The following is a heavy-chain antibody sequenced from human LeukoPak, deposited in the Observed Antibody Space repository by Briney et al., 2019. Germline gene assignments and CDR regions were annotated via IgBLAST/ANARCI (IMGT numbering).Heavy chain of an antibody. CDR1: GFTFSSYG. CDR2: IRYDGSNK. Sequence: GGSLRLSCAASGFTFSSYGMHWVRQAPGKGLEWVTFIRYDGSNKHYADSVKGRFTISRDNSKNTLYLQMNSLRTEDTAVYYCAKGDAILLGAFDIWGQGTMVTVSS. D-gene: IGHD2-21*01. V-gene: IGHV3-30*02. CDR3: AKGDAILLGAFDI. J-gene: IGHJ3*02.